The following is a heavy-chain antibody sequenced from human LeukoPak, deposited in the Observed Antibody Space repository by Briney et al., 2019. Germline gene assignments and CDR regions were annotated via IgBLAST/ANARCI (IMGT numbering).Heavy chain of an antibody. J-gene: IGHJ5*02. CDR2: IYYSGST. CDR1: GGSISSHY. Sequence: SETPSLTCTVSGGSISSHYWSWIRQPPGKGLEWIGYIYYSGSTNYNPSLKSRVTISVDTSKNQFSLKLSSVTAADTAVYYCARRPYSSSSGWFDPWGQGTLVTVSS. D-gene: IGHD6-6*01. CDR3: ARRPYSSSSGWFDP. V-gene: IGHV4-59*11.